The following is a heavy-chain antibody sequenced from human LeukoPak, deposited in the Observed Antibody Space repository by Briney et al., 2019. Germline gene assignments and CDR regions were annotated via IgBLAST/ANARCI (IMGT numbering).Heavy chain of an antibody. J-gene: IGHJ4*02. V-gene: IGHV3-11*01. CDR2: ISSSGSNI. D-gene: IGHD3-10*01. Sequence: LICTVSGDFITGYYMIWIRQSRGKGLEWVSYISSSGSNIFYAVSVEGRYTISRDNAKNSLYLQINSLRAENTAVYYCARVGGYGSGSYYNEYYFDYWGQGTLVTVSS. CDR3: ARVGGYGSGSYYNEYYFDY. CDR1: GDFITGYY.